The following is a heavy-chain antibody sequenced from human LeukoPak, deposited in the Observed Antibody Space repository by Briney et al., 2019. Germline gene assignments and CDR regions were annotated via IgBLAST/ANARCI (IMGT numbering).Heavy chain of an antibody. D-gene: IGHD2-15*01. Sequence: GGSLRLSCAASAFTFSSYAMHWVRQAPGKGLKWVAVISYDGSNKYYADSVKGRFTISRDTSKNTLYLQMNSLRAEDTAVYYCARGVVVAATFDYWGQGTLVTVSS. V-gene: IGHV3-30-3*01. CDR1: AFTFSSYA. CDR2: ISYDGSNK. CDR3: ARGVVVAATFDY. J-gene: IGHJ4*02.